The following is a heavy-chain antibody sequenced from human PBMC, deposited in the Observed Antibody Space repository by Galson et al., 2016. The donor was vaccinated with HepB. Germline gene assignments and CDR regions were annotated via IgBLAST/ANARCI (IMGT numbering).Heavy chain of an antibody. CDR2: IYSGGST. J-gene: IGHJ4*02. CDR3: ARRSDSLLVVTGDC. D-gene: IGHD2-8*02. V-gene: IGHV3-66*02. CDR1: GFTVSSNY. Sequence: SLRLSCAAFGFTVSSNYMTWVRQAPGKGPEWVSVIYSGGSTSYADSVKGRFTISRDSSKNTLYLQMNSLRPEDTAVYYCARRSDSLLVVTGDCWGQGTLVTVSS.